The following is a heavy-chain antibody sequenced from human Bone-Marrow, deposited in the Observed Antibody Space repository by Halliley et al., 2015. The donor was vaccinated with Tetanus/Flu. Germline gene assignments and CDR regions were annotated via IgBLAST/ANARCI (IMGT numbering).Heavy chain of an antibody. Sequence: KGLGWVGEMHHYKAANYNPSFKSRFPTSVDKSKNRFSLMLNSGTAADTAVYYCTRGGDWKFDSWGRGTLVIVSS. D-gene: IGHD2-21*02. J-gene: IGHJ5*01. V-gene: IGHV4-4*02. CDR3: TRGGDWKFDS. CDR2: MHHYKAA.